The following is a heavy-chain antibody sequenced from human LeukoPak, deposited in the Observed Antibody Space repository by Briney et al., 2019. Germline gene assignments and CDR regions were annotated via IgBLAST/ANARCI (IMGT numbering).Heavy chain of an antibody. CDR1: GDSISSSGYY. CDR2: IYYSGNT. CDR3: ARDGKRDAFDI. V-gene: IGHV4-39*07. D-gene: IGHD1-26*01. Sequence: SETLSLTCTVSGDSISSSGYYWGWIRQSPGKGLEWIGTIYYSGNTYYNPSLKSRVTMSVDTSKNQFSLKLSSVTAADTAVYYCARDGKRDAFDIWGQGTMVTVSS. J-gene: IGHJ3*02.